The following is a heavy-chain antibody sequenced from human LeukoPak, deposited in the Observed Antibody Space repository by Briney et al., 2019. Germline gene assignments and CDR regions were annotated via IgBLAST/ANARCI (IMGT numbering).Heavy chain of an antibody. J-gene: IGHJ4*02. CDR3: ARGIAARPAY. CDR2: ISSCGSTI. Sequence: GGSLRLSCAASGFTFSSYEMNWVRQAPGKGLEWVSYISSCGSTIYYADSVKGRFTISRDNAKNSLYLQMNSLRAEDTAVYYCARGIAARPAYWGQGTLVTVSS. CDR1: GFTFSSYE. V-gene: IGHV3-48*03. D-gene: IGHD6-6*01.